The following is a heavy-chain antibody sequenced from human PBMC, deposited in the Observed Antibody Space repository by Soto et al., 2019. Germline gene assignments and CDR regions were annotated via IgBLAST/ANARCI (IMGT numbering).Heavy chain of an antibody. Sequence: PGGSLRLSCAASGFTFSSYGMHWVRQAPGKGLERVAVISYDGSTKYYADSVKGRFTISRDNSKNTLYLQMHSPRAEDTAGYYCAKDPESIRYFDWFPTSYNWFDPWGQGTLVTVSS. CDR3: AKDPESIRYFDWFPTSYNWFDP. CDR1: GFTFSSYG. V-gene: IGHV3-30*18. CDR2: ISYDGSTK. D-gene: IGHD3-9*01. J-gene: IGHJ5*02.